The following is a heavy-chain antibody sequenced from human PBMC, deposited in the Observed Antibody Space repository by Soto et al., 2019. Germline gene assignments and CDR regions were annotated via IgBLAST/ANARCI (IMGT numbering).Heavy chain of an antibody. CDR3: TTDPLEWLLSYYYYYMDV. J-gene: IGHJ6*03. CDR2: IKSKTDGGTT. Sequence: EVQLVESGGGLVKPGGSLRLSCAASGFTFSNAWMSWVRQAPGKGLEWVGRIKSKTDGGTTDYAAPVKGRFTISRDDSKNTLYLQMNCLKTEDTAVYYCTTDPLEWLLSYYYYYMDVWGKGTTVTVSS. V-gene: IGHV3-15*01. D-gene: IGHD3-3*01. CDR1: GFTFSNAW.